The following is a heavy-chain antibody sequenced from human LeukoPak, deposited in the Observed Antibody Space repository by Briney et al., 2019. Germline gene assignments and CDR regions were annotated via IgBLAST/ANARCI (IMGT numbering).Heavy chain of an antibody. D-gene: IGHD4-23*01. CDR2: IYSGGKT. CDR3: ARGADRWNYFDY. CDR1: GFTVSSNF. J-gene: IGHJ4*02. V-gene: IGHV3-53*01. Sequence: GGSLRLSCAASGFTVSSNFLSWVRQAPGKGLEWVSVIYSGGKTYYTDSVKGRFTISRDNSKNTLYLQMNSLRAEDTAVYYCARGADRWNYFDYWGQGTLVTVSS.